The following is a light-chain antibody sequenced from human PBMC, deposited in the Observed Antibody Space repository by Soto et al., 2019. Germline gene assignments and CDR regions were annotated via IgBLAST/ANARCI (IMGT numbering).Light chain of an antibody. Sequence: MYLSVSTLSAYNGDRVTITCRASQTISTWLAWYQHKPGKAPQLLIYDVSTLLSGVPYRFSGSGSGTEFTLNISCLQAGDVATYYCTHSAILPIPFG. V-gene: IGKV1-5*01. CDR3: THSAILPIP. CDR1: QTISTW. J-gene: IGKJ2*01. CDR2: DVS.